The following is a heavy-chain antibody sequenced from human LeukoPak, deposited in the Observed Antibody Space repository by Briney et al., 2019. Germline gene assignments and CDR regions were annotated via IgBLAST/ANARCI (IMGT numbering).Heavy chain of an antibody. J-gene: IGHJ6*02. CDR2: ISSSSSYI. Sequence: GGSLRLSRAASGFTFSSYSMNWVRQAPGKGLEWVSSISSSSSYIYYADSVKGRFTISRDNAKNSLYLQMNSLRAEDTAVYYCARDMWYGDYVHYYYGMDVWGQGTTVTVSS. V-gene: IGHV3-21*01. CDR1: GFTFSSYS. D-gene: IGHD4-17*01. CDR3: ARDMWYGDYVHYYYGMDV.